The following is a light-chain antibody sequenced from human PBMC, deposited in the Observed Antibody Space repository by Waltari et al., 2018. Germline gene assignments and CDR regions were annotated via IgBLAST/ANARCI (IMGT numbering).Light chain of an antibody. Sequence: DIRLTQYTSHLSASVGDRDIITCRASQGVQKYLNWYQQKPGKAPKLLIYAGSSLQSGVPSRFSGSGFGTDFTLTITSLQPEDFGSYYCQQSYSPPPITFGQGTRLEIK. CDR3: QQSYSPPPIT. V-gene: IGKV1-39*01. CDR2: AGS. J-gene: IGKJ5*01. CDR1: QGVQKY.